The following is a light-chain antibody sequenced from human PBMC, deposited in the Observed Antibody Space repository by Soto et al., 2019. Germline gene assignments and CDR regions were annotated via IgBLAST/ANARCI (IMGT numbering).Light chain of an antibody. V-gene: IGKV4-1*01. J-gene: IGKJ1*01. CDR1: QSVLYSSNNKNY. CDR3: QHYYNYPWT. CDR2: WAS. Sequence: DIVMTQSPDSLAVSLGERATVNCKSSQSVLYSSNNKNYLAWFQQKPGQPPKLLIYWASTRESGVPDRFSGSGSVTDFTLTISSLQAEDVAVYYCQHYYNYPWTFGQGTKVEAK.